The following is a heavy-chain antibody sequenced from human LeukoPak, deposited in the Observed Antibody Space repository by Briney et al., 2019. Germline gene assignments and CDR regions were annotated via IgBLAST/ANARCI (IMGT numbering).Heavy chain of an antibody. D-gene: IGHD3-10*01. V-gene: IGHV4-39*01. Sequence: SETLSLTCSVSGVPINSRDYYWTWIRQPPGQGLEWVGSIYYSGNTYYNPSLQRRVTISVDTSRDYFSLTLSSVTAADTALYFCSRGTMTAKPAVFWGQGTLVTVSS. CDR3: SRGTMTAKPAVF. CDR2: IYYSGNT. J-gene: IGHJ4*02. CDR1: GVPINSRDYY.